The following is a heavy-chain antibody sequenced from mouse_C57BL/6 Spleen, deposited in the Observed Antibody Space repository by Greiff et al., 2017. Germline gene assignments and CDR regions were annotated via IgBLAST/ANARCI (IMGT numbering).Heavy chain of an antibody. CDR2: INPNYGTT. V-gene: IGHV1-39*01. D-gene: IGHD1-1*01. J-gene: IGHJ1*03. Sequence: VQLQQSGPELVKPGASVKISCKASGYSFTDYNMNWVKQSNGKSLEWIGVINPNYGTTSYNQKFKGKATLTVDQASSTAYMQLNSLTAEDSAVYYCAIYGSSYWYFDVWGTGTTVTVSS. CDR1: GYSFTDYN. CDR3: AIYGSSYWYFDV.